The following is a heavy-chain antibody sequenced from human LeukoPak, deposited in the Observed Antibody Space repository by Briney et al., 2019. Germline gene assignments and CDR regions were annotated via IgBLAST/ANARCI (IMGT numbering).Heavy chain of an antibody. Sequence: GASVKVSCKASGGTFNNYPISWVRQAPGQGLEWMGGIIPMFGTANYAQKFQGRLTITADESTSTAYMELSSLRSEDTAVYYSARRSGQINYDSNFDYWGQGTLVTVSS. D-gene: IGHD3-16*01. CDR2: IIPMFGTA. CDR1: GGTFNNYP. V-gene: IGHV1-69*01. J-gene: IGHJ4*02. CDR3: ARRSGQINYDSNFDY.